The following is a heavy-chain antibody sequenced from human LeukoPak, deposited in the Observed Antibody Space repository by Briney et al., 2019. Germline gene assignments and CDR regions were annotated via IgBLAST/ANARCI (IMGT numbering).Heavy chain of an antibody. D-gene: IGHD4-17*01. Sequence: YIDSVKGRFTISRDNAKNSLYLQMNSLRAEDTAVYYCARAHTTVITHFDYWGQGTLVTVSS. CDR3: ARAHTTVITHFDY. J-gene: IGHJ4*02. V-gene: IGHV3-11*06.